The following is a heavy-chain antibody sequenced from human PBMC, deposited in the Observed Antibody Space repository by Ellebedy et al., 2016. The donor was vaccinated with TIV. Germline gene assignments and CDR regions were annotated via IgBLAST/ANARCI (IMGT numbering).Heavy chain of an antibody. D-gene: IGHD1-7*01. Sequence: AASVKVSCKASGYTFTSYAMHWVRQAPGQRLEWMGWINAGNGNTKYSQKFQGRVTITRDTSASTAYMELSSLRSEDTAVYYCARDFQHQYNWNYGGGLFDPWGQGTLVTVSS. V-gene: IGHV1-3*01. CDR2: INAGNGNT. CDR3: ARDFQHQYNWNYGGGLFDP. J-gene: IGHJ5*02. CDR1: GYTFTSYA.